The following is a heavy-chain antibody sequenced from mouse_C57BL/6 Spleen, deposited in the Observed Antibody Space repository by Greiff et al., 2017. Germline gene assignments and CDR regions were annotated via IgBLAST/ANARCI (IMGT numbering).Heavy chain of an antibody. CDR2: INPSSGYT. CDR3: AAYYDYDEGFAY. J-gene: IGHJ3*01. D-gene: IGHD2-4*01. V-gene: IGHV1-7*01. Sequence: VQLQQSGAELAKPGASVKLSCKASGYTFTSYWMHWVKQRPGQGLEWIGYINPSSGYTKYNQKFKDKAILTADKSSSTDYMQLSSLTYEDSAVYYCAAYYDYDEGFAYWGQGTLVTVSA. CDR1: GYTFTSYW.